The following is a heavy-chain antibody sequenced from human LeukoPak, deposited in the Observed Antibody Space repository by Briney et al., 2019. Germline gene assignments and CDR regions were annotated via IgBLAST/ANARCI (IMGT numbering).Heavy chain of an antibody. J-gene: IGHJ4*02. CDR1: GFTFSSYE. V-gene: IGHV3-48*03. Sequence: GGSLRLSCAASGFTFSSYEMNWVRQAPGKGLEWVSCISSSGSTIYYADSVKGRFTISRDNAKNSLYLQMNSLRAEDTAVYYCARDPLLVGATPEVYWGQGTLVTVSS. CDR2: ISSSGSTI. CDR3: ARDPLLVGATPEVY. D-gene: IGHD1-26*01.